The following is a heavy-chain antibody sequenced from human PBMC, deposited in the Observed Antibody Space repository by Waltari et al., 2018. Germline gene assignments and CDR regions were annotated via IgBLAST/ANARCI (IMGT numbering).Heavy chain of an antibody. CDR2: IYPGDSDT. Sequence: EVQLVQSGAEVKKPGESLKISCKGSGYSFTSYWIGWVRPMPGQGLEWMGIIYPGDSDTRYSPSFQGQVTISADKSISTAYLQWSSLKASDTAMYYCARGEPDSSGYYPIQFDYWGQGTLVTVSS. V-gene: IGHV5-51*01. CDR1: GYSFTSYW. J-gene: IGHJ4*02. D-gene: IGHD3-22*01. CDR3: ARGEPDSSGYYPIQFDY.